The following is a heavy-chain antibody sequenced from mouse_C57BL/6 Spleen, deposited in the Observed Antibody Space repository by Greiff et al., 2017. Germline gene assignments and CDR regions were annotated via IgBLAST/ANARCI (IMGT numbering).Heavy chain of an antibody. CDR3: ARYSHYYAMDY. J-gene: IGHJ4*01. CDR1: GYTFTSYW. V-gene: IGHV1-69*01. Sequence: VQLQQPGAELVMPGASVKLSCKASGYTFTSYWMHWVKQRPGQGLEWIGEIDPSDSYTNYNQKFKGKSTLTVDKSSSKAYMQLSSLTSEDSAVYYCARYSHYYAMDYWGQGTSVTVSS. CDR2: IDPSDSYT.